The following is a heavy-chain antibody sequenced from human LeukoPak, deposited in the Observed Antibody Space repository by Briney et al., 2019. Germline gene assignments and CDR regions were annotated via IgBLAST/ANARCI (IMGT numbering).Heavy chain of an antibody. CDR2: ISGSGGYT. J-gene: IGHJ4*02. CDR1: GFTFSNYA. V-gene: IGHV3-23*01. D-gene: IGHD2-2*02. CDR3: AKAGWDIVVVPATIDY. Sequence: PGGSLRLSCAASGFTFSNYAMSWVRQAPGKGLEWVSGISGSGGYTYYADSVKGRFAISRDNSKNTLYLQMNSLRAEDTAVYYCAKAGWDIVVVPATIDYWGQGTLVTVSS.